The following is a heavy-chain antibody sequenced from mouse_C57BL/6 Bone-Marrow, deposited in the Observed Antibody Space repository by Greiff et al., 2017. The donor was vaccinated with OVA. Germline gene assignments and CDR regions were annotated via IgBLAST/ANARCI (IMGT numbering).Heavy chain of an antibody. Sequence: QVTLKVSGAELARPGASVKLSCKASGYTFTSYGISWVKQRTGQGLEWIGEISPIRGPTYSTEKVAGQATLTADKAASTAYMGLRSLTSEDSAVYFCARLPCGHYDYAMDYWGQGTSVTVSS. V-gene: IGHV1-81*01. CDR1: GYTFTSYG. J-gene: IGHJ4*01. CDR3: ARLPCGHYDYAMDY. CDR2: ISPIRGPT. D-gene: IGHD2-1*01.